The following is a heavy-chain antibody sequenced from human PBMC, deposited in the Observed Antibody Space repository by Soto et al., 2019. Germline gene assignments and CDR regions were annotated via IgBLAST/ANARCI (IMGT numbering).Heavy chain of an antibody. CDR1: GFTFSSHS. J-gene: IGHJ4*02. D-gene: IGHD3-10*01. CDR2: ISRSATI. V-gene: IGHV3-48*01. Sequence: LRLSCSASGFTFSSHSMNWVRQAPGKGLEWISYISRSATIYYADSVKGRFTISRDNAKNSLYLQMNSLRVEDTAVYYCASSDVSVFDYWGQGSLVTVSS. CDR3: ASSDVSVFDY.